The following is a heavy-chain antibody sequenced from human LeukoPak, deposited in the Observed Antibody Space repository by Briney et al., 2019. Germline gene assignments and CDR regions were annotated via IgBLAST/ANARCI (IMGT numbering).Heavy chain of an antibody. D-gene: IGHD3-10*01. CDR2: ISSSGSTI. J-gene: IGHJ4*02. CDR1: GFNSNTYS. V-gene: IGHV3-48*04. Sequence: GGSLRLSCAASGFNSNTYSMNWVRQAPGKGLEWVSYISSSGSTIYYADSVKGRFTISRDNAKNSLYLQMNSLRAEDTAVYYCARDYYYGSGNDYWGQGTLVTVSS. CDR3: ARDYYYGSGNDY.